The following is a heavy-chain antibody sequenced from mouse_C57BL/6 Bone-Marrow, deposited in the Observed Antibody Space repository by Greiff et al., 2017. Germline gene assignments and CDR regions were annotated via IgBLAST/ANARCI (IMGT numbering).Heavy chain of an antibody. D-gene: IGHD5-1*01. Sequence: EVKLVESGGGLVQPKGSLKLSCAASGFSFNTYAMNWVRQAPGKGLEWVARIRSKSNNYATYYADAVKDRFTISRDDSESMLYLQMNNLKTEDAAMYYGVRDEYHDAYGGKGTLVSVSA. CDR2: IRSKSNNYAT. CDR3: VRDEYHDAY. J-gene: IGHJ3*01. V-gene: IGHV10-1*01. CDR1: GFSFNTYA.